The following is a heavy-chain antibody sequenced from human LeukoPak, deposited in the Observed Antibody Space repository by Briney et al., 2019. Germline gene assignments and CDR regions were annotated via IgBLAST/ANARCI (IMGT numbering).Heavy chain of an antibody. CDR1: GETFSGYY. V-gene: IGHV3-11*06. Sequence: LSLTCAVYGETFSGYYWSWIRQPPGKVLEWVSYISGSSDSTYFADAVKGRFTISRDNAKNSLYLQMNSLRAEDTAVYYCARDLLGWELHYFDYWGQGTLVTVSS. CDR3: ARDLLGWELHYFDY. CDR2: ISGSSDST. D-gene: IGHD1-26*01. J-gene: IGHJ4*02.